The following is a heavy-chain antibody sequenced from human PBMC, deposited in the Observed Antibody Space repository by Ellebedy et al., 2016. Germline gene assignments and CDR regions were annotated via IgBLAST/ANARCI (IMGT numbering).Heavy chain of an antibody. CDR2: IYYSGST. CDR3: ARGLGYCSSNSCLDAFDI. Sequence: SETLSLTCTVSGGSISSYYWSWIRQPPGKGLEWIGYIYYSGSTNYNPSLKSRVTISVDTSKNQFSLKLRSVTAADTAVYSCARGLGYCSSNSCLDAFDIWGQGTMVTVSS. J-gene: IGHJ3*02. CDR1: GGSISSYY. D-gene: IGHD2-2*01. V-gene: IGHV4-59*01.